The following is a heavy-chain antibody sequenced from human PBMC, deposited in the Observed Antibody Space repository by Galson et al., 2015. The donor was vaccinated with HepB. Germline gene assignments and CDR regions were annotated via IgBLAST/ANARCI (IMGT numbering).Heavy chain of an antibody. J-gene: IGHJ3*02. CDR2: IYYSGST. D-gene: IGHD2-15*01. CDR3: AREIYSGAFDI. CDR1: GGSISSYY. Sequence: LSLTCTVSGGSISSYYWSWIRQPPGKGLEWIGYIYYSGSTNYNPSLKSRVTISVDTSKNQFSLKLSSVTAADTAVYYCAREIYSGAFDIWGQGTMVTVSS. V-gene: IGHV4-59*01.